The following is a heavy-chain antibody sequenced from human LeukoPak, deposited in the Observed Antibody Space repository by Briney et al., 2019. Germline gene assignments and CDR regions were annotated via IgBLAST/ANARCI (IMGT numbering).Heavy chain of an antibody. V-gene: IGHV1-69*05. D-gene: IGHD5-12*01. J-gene: IGHJ4*02. Sequence: GASVTVSCKASGGTFSSYAISWVRQAPGQGLEWMGGIIPIFGTANYAQKFQGRVTITTDESTSTAYMELSSLRSEDTAVYYCARDADSGYLRLPVYWGQGTLVTVSS. CDR1: GGTFSSYA. CDR2: IIPIFGTA. CDR3: ARDADSGYLRLPVY.